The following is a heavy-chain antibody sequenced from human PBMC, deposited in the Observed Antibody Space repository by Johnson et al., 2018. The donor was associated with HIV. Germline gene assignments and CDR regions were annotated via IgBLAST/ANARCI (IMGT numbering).Heavy chain of an antibody. CDR3: AKSPFTMVRGLAGDAFDI. Sequence: VQLVESGGGLVQPGRSLRLSCAASGFTFDDYAMHWVRQAPGKGLEWVSGISGSGGSTYYADSVEGRFSVSRDNSKNALYLQMNSLRADDTAVYYCAKSPFTMVRGLAGDAFDIWGQGTMVTVSS. CDR2: ISGSGGST. D-gene: IGHD3-10*01. J-gene: IGHJ3*02. V-gene: IGHV3-9*01. CDR1: GFTFDDYA.